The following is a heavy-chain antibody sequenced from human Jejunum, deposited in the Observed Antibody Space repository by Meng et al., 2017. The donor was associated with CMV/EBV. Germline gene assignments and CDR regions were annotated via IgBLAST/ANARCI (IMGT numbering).Heavy chain of an antibody. J-gene: IGHJ4*02. CDR3: AREVKEGGSFDY. CDR2: IWINGSNE. V-gene: IGHV3-30*19. CDR1: GFTVSSYG. Sequence: ASGFTVSSYGMNWVRQVPGKGLEWMAGIWINGSNEHYADSVKGRFTISRDNSRNTLSLQMGSLRAEDTAVYYCAREVKEGGSFDYWGQGTLVTVSS. D-gene: IGHD1-26*01.